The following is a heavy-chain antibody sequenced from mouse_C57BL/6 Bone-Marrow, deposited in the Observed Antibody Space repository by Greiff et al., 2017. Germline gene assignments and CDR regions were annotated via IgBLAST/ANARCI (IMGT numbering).Heavy chain of an antibody. Sequence: QVQLKESGAELVRPGTSVKMSCKASGYTFTNYWIGWAKQRPGHGLEWIGDIYPGVGYTIYNEKFKGKATLTADKTSSTACMQYRSLTSDDSAIYYCARHCNYGYAMDYWGQGTSVTVSS. D-gene: IGHD2-1*01. V-gene: IGHV1-63*01. J-gene: IGHJ4*01. CDR2: IYPGVGYT. CDR3: ARHCNYGYAMDY. CDR1: GYTFTNYW.